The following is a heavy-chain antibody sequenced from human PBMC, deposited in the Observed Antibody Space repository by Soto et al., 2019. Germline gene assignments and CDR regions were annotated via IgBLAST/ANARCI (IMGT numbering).Heavy chain of an antibody. CDR3: ARGGGNAGDYGD. CDR2: VYYSGSG. CDR1: GGSISSGDYY. J-gene: IGHJ4*02. V-gene: IGHV4-30-4*01. Sequence: QVQLQESGPGLVKPSQTLSLTCTVSGGSISSGDYYWSWIRQPPGKGLEWIGYVYYSGSGYYNPSLKSRVTISVDTSKNQFSLKLRSVTAADTAVYYCARGGGNAGDYGDWGQGTLVTVSS. D-gene: IGHD4-17*01.